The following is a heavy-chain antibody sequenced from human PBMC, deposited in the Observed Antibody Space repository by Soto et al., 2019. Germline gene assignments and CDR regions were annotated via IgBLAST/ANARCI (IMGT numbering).Heavy chain of an antibody. Sequence: QVQLVQSGAEVKKPGASVKVSCEASGYTFTDYSIHWVRQAPGHRLEWMGWINAVTGNTRYSQNFQGRVTITRDTSATTAYMELSGLRSDDTGVYFCARSGWHQHYDYCGQGTLVAVSS. CDR2: INAVTGNT. CDR3: ARSGWHQHYDY. D-gene: IGHD6-25*01. J-gene: IGHJ4*02. V-gene: IGHV1-3*01. CDR1: GYTFTDYS.